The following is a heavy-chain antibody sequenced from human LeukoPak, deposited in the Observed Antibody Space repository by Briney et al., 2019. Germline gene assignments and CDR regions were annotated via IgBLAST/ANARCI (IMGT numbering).Heavy chain of an antibody. D-gene: IGHD2-2*01. J-gene: IGHJ6*02. CDR1: GGTFSCYA. CDR2: IIPIFGTA. V-gene: IGHV1-69*13. CDR3: ARGSGDIVVVPAATIYYYYYGMDV. Sequence: SVKVSCKASGGTFSCYAISWVRQAPGQGLEWMGGIIPIFGTANYAQKFQGRVTITADESTSTAYMELSSLRSENTAVYYCARGSGDIVVVPAATIYYYYYGMDVWGQGTTVTVSS.